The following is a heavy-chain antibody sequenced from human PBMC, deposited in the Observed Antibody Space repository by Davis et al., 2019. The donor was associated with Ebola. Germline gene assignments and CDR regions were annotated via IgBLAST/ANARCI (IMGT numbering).Heavy chain of an antibody. Sequence: AASVKVSCKASGYTFTRYTMHWFRQAPGQRLEWMGWINAGNGNTKYSQKPQGRVTMTTDTSTSSAYMELRSLRSDDTAVYYCARMAAAGTKLDVWGQGTTVTVSS. CDR3: ARMAAAGTKLDV. CDR2: INAGNGNT. J-gene: IGHJ6*02. V-gene: IGHV1-3*01. CDR1: GYTFTRYT. D-gene: IGHD6-13*01.